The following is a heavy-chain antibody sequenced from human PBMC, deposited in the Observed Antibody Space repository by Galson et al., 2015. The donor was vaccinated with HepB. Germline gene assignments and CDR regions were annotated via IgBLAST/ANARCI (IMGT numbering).Heavy chain of an antibody. V-gene: IGHV1-3*01. J-gene: IGHJ4*02. CDR2: INAGNGNT. CDR3: ARAYYYDSSGYYFDY. D-gene: IGHD3-22*01. Sequence: SVKVSCKASEYTFSNYAMHWVRQAPGQRLEWMGWINAGNGNTKYSQKFQGRVTITRDTSASTAYMELSSLRSEDTAVYYCARAYYYDSSGYYFDYWGQGTLVTVSS. CDR1: EYTFSNYA.